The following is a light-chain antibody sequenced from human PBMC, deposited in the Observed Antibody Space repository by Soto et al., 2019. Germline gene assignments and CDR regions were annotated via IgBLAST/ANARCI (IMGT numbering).Light chain of an antibody. CDR1: QAISTN. Sequence: DIQMTQYPSSVSASVGDRVTITCRASQAISTNLAWYQQKPGKAPKLLIYAASSLQSEVPARFSGSGSGTEFTLTISSLQPEDFAVYYCQQYYNWPRTFGQGTMADIK. CDR3: QQYYNWPRT. CDR2: AAS. V-gene: IGKV1-12*01. J-gene: IGKJ1*01.